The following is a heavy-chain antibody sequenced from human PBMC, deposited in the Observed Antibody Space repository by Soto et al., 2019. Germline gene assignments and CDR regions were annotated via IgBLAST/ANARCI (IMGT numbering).Heavy chain of an antibody. CDR3: ARQQDYYGSGSFQFDS. J-gene: IGHJ4*02. CDR1: GDSISAYY. CDR2: IHYTGST. D-gene: IGHD3-10*01. V-gene: IGHV4-59*08. Sequence: QVQLQESGPGLVKPSETLSLTCTVSGDSISAYYWNWIRQPPGKGLEWIGHIHYTGSTNYNPSLRSRVTISIDTSKNLFSLKVTSVTATDTAVYYCARQQDYYGSGSFQFDSWGQGTLATVSS.